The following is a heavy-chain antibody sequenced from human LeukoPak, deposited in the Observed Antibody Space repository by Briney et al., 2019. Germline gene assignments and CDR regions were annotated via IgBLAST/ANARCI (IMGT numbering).Heavy chain of an antibody. V-gene: IGHV3-49*03. D-gene: IGHD2-15*01. Sequence: GGSLRLSCRASGFXFGDYAISWFRQAPGEGLEWVGFIRSKAHGGTTEYAASVKGRFTISRDDSKSIAYLQMDSLKTEDTAVYYCTRAGRYCSGGSCYSFYWGQGTLVTVSS. J-gene: IGHJ4*02. CDR1: GFXFGDYA. CDR2: IRSKAHGGTT. CDR3: TRAGRYCSGGSCYSFY.